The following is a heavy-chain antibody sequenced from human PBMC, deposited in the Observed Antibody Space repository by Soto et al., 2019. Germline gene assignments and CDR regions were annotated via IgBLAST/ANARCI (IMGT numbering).Heavy chain of an antibody. CDR2: IIPIFGTA. Sequence: QVQLVQSGAEVKKPGSSVKVSCKASGGTFSSYAISWVRQAPGQGLEWMGGIIPIFGTANYAQKFQGRVTITADKSTSTAFMELSSLRSEDTAVYYCARHYCRCGSCPPNHPPPEAYYFDYWGQGTLVTVSS. CDR1: GGTFSSYA. V-gene: IGHV1-69*06. D-gene: IGHD2-15*01. CDR3: ARHYCRCGSCPPNHPPPEAYYFDY. J-gene: IGHJ4*02.